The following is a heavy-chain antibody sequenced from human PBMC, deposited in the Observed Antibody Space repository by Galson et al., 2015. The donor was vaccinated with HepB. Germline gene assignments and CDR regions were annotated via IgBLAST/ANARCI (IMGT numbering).Heavy chain of an antibody. J-gene: IGHJ5*02. CDR3: ARDSATSPRSRRSAYNWFDP. Sequence: SVKVSCKASGYTFTRYGISWVRQAPGQGLEWMGWISAYNGNTNYAQKLQGRVTMTTDTSTSTAYMELRSLRSDDTAVYYCARDSATSPRSRRSAYNWFDPWGQGTLVTVSS. CDR2: ISAYNGNT. V-gene: IGHV1-18*01. CDR1: GYTFTRYG.